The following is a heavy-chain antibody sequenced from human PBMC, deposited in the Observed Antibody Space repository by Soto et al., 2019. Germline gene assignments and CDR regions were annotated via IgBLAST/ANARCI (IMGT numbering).Heavy chain of an antibody. J-gene: IGHJ6*03. V-gene: IGHV1-2*04. CDR1: GYTFTGYH. D-gene: IGHD6-19*01. Sequence: ASVKVSCKASGYTFTGYHMHWVRQAPGQGLEWMGWINPNSGGTNYAQKFQGWVTMTRDTSISTAYMELSRLRSDDTAVYYCARDGGEGAVADFYYYYYMDVWGKGTTVTVSS. CDR2: INPNSGGT. CDR3: ARDGGEGAVADFYYYYYMDV.